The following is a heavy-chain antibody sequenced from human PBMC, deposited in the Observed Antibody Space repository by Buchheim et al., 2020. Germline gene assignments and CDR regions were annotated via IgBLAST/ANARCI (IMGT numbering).Heavy chain of an antibody. Sequence: EVQLVESGGGLVKPGGSLRLSCAASEFTFSTSTMNWVRQSPGKGLEWVSSISGSSTYIYYADSLKGRFTISRDNAKNSLSLQMNSLRGEDTAVYYCARDLGSRDLWGRGTL. CDR2: ISGSSTYI. J-gene: IGHJ2*01. CDR1: EFTFSTST. CDR3: ARDLGSRDL. V-gene: IGHV3-21*01. D-gene: IGHD3-10*01.